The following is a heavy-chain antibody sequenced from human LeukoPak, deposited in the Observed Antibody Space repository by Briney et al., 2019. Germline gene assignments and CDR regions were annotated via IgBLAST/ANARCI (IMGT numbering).Heavy chain of an antibody. V-gene: IGHV1-2*06. CDR1: GYTFTGYY. Sequence: GASVKVSCKASGYTFTGYYMHWVRQAPGQGLEWMGRINPNSGGTNYAQKFQGRVTMTRDTSISTAYMELSRLRSDDTAVYYCARVRVRYSSGWFDHWGQGTLVTVSS. CDR2: INPNSGGT. J-gene: IGHJ5*02. CDR3: ARVRVRYSSGWFDH. D-gene: IGHD6-19*01.